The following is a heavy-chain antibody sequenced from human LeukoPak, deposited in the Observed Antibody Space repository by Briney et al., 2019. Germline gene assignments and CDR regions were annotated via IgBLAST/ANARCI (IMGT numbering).Heavy chain of an antibody. V-gene: IGHV3-21*01. D-gene: IGHD3-22*01. CDR3: ARYYDYDSRGYYYYFDY. Sequence: GRSLRLSCAASGFTFSSYSLNWVRQAPGKGLEWVSSISSSSSYIYYADSVKGRFTISRDNAKNSLYLQMNSLRAEDTALYYCARYYDYDSRGYYYYFDYWGQGTLVTVSS. CDR2: ISSSSSYI. CDR1: GFTFSSYS. J-gene: IGHJ4*02.